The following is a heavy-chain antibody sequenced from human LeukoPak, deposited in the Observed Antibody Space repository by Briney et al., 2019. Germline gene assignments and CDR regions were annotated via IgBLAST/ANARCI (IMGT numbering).Heavy chain of an antibody. V-gene: IGHV1-24*01. D-gene: IGHD2-15*01. CDR1: GFALTELS. Sequence: ASVTVSCKASGFALTELSMHWVRQAPGEGLEWMGGLNPDDGEIIYAQKFQGRVTMTEDPSTDTAYMELSSLRSEDTAVYYCATLQDMITLDYWGQGTLVTVSS. CDR2: LNPDDGEI. CDR3: ATLQDMITLDY. J-gene: IGHJ4*02.